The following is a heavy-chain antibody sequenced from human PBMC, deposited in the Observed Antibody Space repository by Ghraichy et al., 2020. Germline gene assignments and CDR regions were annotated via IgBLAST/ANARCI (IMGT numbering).Heavy chain of an antibody. CDR2: INHSGST. D-gene: IGHD2-15*01. CDR3: ARRLSGGSRYFDY. J-gene: IGHJ4*02. Sequence: SETLSLTCAVYGGSFSGYYWSWIRQPPGKGLEWIGEINHSGSTNYNPSLKSRVTISVDTSKNQFSLKLSSVTAADTAVYYCARRLSGGSRYFDYWGQGTLVTVSS. V-gene: IGHV4-34*01. CDR1: GGSFSGYY.